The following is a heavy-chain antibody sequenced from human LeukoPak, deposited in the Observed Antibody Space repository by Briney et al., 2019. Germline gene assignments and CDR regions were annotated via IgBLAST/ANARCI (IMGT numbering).Heavy chain of an antibody. CDR2: VSYSGST. D-gene: IGHD2-2*01. V-gene: IGHV4-59*01. Sequence: SETLSLTCTVSGGSISSYYWSWIRQPPGKGLEWIGYVSYSGSTNYDPSLKSRVTISVDTSKNQFSLKLSSVTAADTAVYYCARTFTAGYCNSTSCSGEGVYFDYWGQGTLVTVSS. CDR3: ARTFTAGYCNSTSCSGEGVYFDY. J-gene: IGHJ4*02. CDR1: GGSISSYY.